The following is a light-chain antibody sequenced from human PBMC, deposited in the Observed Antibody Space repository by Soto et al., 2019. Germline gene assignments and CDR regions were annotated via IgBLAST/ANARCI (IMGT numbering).Light chain of an antibody. CDR3: QSYANTLIVPWV. J-gene: IGLJ3*02. Sequence: QSVLTHPPSVSGAPGQGVTISCTGTSSNVGAGNYVHWYRHLPGTAPKLLLHDGALRPSGVPNRFSASKSGTSASLAITGLRGEDEGEYYCQSYANTLIVPWVFGGGTKLTVL. CDR2: DGA. V-gene: IGLV1-40*01. CDR1: SSNVGAGNY.